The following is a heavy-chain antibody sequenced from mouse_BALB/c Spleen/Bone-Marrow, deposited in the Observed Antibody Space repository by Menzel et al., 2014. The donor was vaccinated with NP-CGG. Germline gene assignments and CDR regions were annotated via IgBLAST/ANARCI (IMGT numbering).Heavy chain of an antibody. D-gene: IGHD4-1*01. Sequence: VKLMESGPGLVAPSQSLSITCTVSGFSLTGYGVNWVRQPPGKGLEWLGMIWGDGSTDYNSALKSRLSISKDNSKGQVFLKMNSLQTDDTARYYCARTLGHYAMDYWGQGTSVTVSS. CDR3: ARTLGHYAMDY. J-gene: IGHJ4*01. CDR2: IWGDGST. V-gene: IGHV2-6-7*01. CDR1: GFSLTGYG.